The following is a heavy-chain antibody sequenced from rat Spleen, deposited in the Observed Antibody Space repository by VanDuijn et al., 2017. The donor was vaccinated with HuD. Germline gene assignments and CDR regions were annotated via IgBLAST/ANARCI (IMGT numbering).Heavy chain of an antibody. Sequence: QVQLKESGPGLVQPSQTLSLTCTVSGLSLTSNGVSWVRQPPGKGLEWIAAISSGGSTYYNSVFKSRLSISRDTSKSQVILKMNSLQTEDTAIYFYTRDGDSSWFAYWGQGTLVTVSS. D-gene: IGHD1-2*01. J-gene: IGHJ3*01. CDR1: GLSLTSNG. V-gene: IGHV2S12*01. CDR3: TRDGDSSWFAY. CDR2: ISSGGST.